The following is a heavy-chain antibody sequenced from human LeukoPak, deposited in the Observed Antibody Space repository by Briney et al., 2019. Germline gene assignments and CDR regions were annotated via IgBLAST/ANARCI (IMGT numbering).Heavy chain of an antibody. V-gene: IGHV3-53*01. CDR3: ARGDSSGWYIVSDYYYYGMDV. CDR2: IYSGGST. CDR1: GFTFSSHW. Sequence: GGSLRLSCAASGFTFSSHWMTWVRQAPGKGLEWVSVIYSGGSTYYADSVKGRFTISRDNSKNTLYLQMNSLRAEDTAVYYCARGDSSGWYIVSDYYYYGMDVWGQGTTVTVSS. D-gene: IGHD6-19*01. J-gene: IGHJ6*02.